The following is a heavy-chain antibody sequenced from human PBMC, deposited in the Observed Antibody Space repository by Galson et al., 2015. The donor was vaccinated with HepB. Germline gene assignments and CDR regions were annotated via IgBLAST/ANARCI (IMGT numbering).Heavy chain of an antibody. J-gene: IGHJ4*02. Sequence: SLRLSCAASGFTFSSYAMSWVRQAPGKGLEWVSAISGSGGSTYYADSVKGRFTISRDNSKNTLYLQMNSLRAEDTAVYYCANRRGYGDYYYFDYWGQGTLVTVSS. D-gene: IGHD4-17*01. CDR1: GFTFSSYA. CDR2: ISGSGGST. CDR3: ANRRGYGDYYYFDY. V-gene: IGHV3-23*01.